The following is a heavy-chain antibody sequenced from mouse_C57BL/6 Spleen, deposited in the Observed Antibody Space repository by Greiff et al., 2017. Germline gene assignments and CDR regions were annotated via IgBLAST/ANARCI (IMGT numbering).Heavy chain of an antibody. J-gene: IGHJ3*01. CDR2: IWSGGST. CDR1: GFSLTSYG. Sequence: QVQLKQSGPGLVQPSQSLSITCTVSGFSLTSYGVHWVRQSPGQGLEWLGVIWSGGSTDYNAAFISRLSISKDNSKSQVFFKMSSLQADDTAIYYCARDVYYGSSYPLAYWGQGTLVTVSA. D-gene: IGHD1-1*01. CDR3: ARDVYYGSSYPLAY. V-gene: IGHV2-2*01.